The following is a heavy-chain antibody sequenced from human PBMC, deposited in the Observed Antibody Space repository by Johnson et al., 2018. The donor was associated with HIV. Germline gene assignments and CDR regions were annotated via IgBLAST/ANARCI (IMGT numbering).Heavy chain of an antibody. Sequence: QVQLVESVGGVVQPGRSLRLSCAASGFTFSSYGMHWVRQAPGKGLEWVAVISYDGSNKYYADSVKGRFTISRDNSKNTLYLQMNSLRAEDTAVYYCAKDGSSRYPDADAFDIWGQGTMVTVSS. V-gene: IGHV3-30*18. J-gene: IGHJ3*02. CDR1: GFTFSSYG. CDR3: AKDGSSRYPDADAFDI. D-gene: IGHD3-22*01. CDR2: ISYDGSNK.